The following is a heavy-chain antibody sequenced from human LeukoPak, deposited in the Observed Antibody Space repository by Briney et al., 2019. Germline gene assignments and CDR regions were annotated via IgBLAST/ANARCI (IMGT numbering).Heavy chain of an antibody. CDR1: GGSISSGGYY. J-gene: IGHJ6*02. V-gene: IGHV4-30-4*08. Sequence: SQTLSLTCTVSGGSISSGGYYWSWIRQHPGKGLEWIGYIYYSGSTYYNPSLKSRVTISVDASKNQFSLKLSSVTATDTAVYYCARVQHYYDSSYGMDVWGQGTTVTVSS. CDR2: IYYSGST. CDR3: ARVQHYYDSSYGMDV. D-gene: IGHD3-22*01.